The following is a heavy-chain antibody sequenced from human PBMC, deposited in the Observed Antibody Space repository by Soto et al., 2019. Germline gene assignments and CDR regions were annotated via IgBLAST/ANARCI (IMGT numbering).Heavy chain of an antibody. Sequence: SVKVSCKASGFTFTSSAMQWVRQARGKRLEWIGWIVVGSGNTNYAQKFQERVTSTRDMSTSTAYMELSSLRSEDTAVYYCAAFSYDLLLHHAFDIWGQGTMVTVSS. CDR2: IVVGSGNT. J-gene: IGHJ3*02. V-gene: IGHV1-58*02. D-gene: IGHD3-3*01. CDR1: GFTFTSSA. CDR3: AAFSYDLLLHHAFDI.